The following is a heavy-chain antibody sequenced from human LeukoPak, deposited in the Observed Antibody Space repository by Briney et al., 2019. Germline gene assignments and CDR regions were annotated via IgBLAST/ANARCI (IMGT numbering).Heavy chain of an antibody. Sequence: SVKVSCKASGGTFSSYTISWVRQAPGQGLEWMGRIIPILGIANYAQKFQGRVTITADTSTSTTYMELSSLRSEDTAVNYLARGGPAGAAAVDYWDQGTLVTVSS. V-gene: IGHV1-69*02. J-gene: IGHJ4*02. CDR2: IIPILGIA. CDR1: GGTFSSYT. CDR3: ARGGPAGAAAVDY. D-gene: IGHD6-13*01.